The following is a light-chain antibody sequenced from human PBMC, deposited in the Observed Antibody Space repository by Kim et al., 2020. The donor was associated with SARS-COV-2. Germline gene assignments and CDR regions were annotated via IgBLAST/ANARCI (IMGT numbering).Light chain of an antibody. CDR1: SSNIGGNP. CDR3: AAWDDSLKGVV. CDR2: SND. Sequence: GQRVPLSCTGRSSNIGGNPVTWYQQLPGTAPKVLIYSNDERPSGVPDRFSGSKSGTSASLAISGLQSEDEADYHCAAWDDSLKGVVFGGGTQLTVL. V-gene: IGLV1-44*01. J-gene: IGLJ2*01.